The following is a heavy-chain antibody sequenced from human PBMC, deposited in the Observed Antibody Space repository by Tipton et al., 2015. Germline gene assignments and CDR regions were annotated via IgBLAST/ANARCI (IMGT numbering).Heavy chain of an antibody. CDR2: IFPSDSDT. CDR1: GYSFSNYW. D-gene: IGHD6-6*01. J-gene: IGHJ5*02. V-gene: IGHV5-51*01. CDR3: ARHGSIGARQNWFDP. Sequence: QLVQSGAEVKKPGESLKISCKGSGYSFSNYWIGWVRQMPGKGLEYMGIIFPSDSDTRYSPSFQGRVSISADKSINTVYLQWNSLKASDTAMYYCARHGSIGARQNWFDPWGQGTLVSVPS.